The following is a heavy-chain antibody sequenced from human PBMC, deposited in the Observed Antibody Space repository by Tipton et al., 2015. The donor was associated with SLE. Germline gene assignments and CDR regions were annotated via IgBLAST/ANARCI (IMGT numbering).Heavy chain of an antibody. Sequence: QSGAEVKKPGESLKISCKGSGYSFTNYWIGWVRQMPGKGLEWMGIIYPGDSDTRYSPSFQGQVTIPADNSISTAYLQWSSRKASDTAMYYCARLGPYGSSGHFYDGQRWFDPWGQGTLVTVSS. D-gene: IGHD3-22*01. CDR2: IYPGDSDT. J-gene: IGHJ5*02. CDR3: ARLGPYGSSGHFYDGQRWFDP. V-gene: IGHV5-51*03. CDR1: GYSFTNYW.